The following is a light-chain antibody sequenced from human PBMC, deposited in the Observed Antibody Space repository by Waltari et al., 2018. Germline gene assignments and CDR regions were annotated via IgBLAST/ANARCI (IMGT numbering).Light chain of an antibody. CDR2: ATN. J-gene: IGLJ3*02. CDR3: AAWDASLFGPWV. Sequence: SVLTQPPSASGTPGQWVTISCSGISSNIGGNSVNWYQHLPGTAPKLLIYATNHRPSGVPDRFSASMSGTSASLAISGLQSEDEADYYCAAWDASLFGPWVFGGGTRLTVL. CDR1: SSNIGGNS. V-gene: IGLV1-44*01.